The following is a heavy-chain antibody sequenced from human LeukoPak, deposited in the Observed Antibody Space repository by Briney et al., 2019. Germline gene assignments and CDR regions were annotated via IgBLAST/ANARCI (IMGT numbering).Heavy chain of an antibody. CDR1: GFTFSSYA. J-gene: IGHJ5*02. Sequence: GGSLRLSCAASGFTFSSYAMSWVRQAPGKGLEWVASISTSGDSTYYADSVKGRFTISRDNSKNTLYVQMNSLRVEDTAVYYCVKGHSSGNWFDPWDQGTRVTVSS. CDR3: VKGHSSGNWFDP. V-gene: IGHV3-23*01. CDR2: ISTSGDST. D-gene: IGHD3-10*01.